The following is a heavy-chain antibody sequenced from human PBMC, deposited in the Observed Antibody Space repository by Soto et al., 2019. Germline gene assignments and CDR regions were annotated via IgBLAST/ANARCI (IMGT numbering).Heavy chain of an antibody. D-gene: IGHD5-18*01. V-gene: IGHV3-30*03. Sequence: QVQLVESGGGVVQPGRSLRLSCAASGFTFTDHGMHWVRQVPDKGLEWVAVISHDGITKYYADSLKGRFTISRDNSNNTVFLQMNGLRAEDTAVYYCTIDREDTALSVDSWGQGTLVTVSS. J-gene: IGHJ4*02. CDR3: TIDREDTALSVDS. CDR2: ISHDGITK. CDR1: GFTFTDHG.